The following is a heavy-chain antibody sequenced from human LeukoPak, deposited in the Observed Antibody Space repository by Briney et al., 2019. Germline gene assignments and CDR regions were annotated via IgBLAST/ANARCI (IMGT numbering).Heavy chain of an antibody. CDR3: ARRYFDWLERSYYYYYMDV. CDR1: GFTFSNYN. V-gene: IGHV3-48*04. J-gene: IGHJ6*03. D-gene: IGHD3-9*01. CDR2: ISGSSSTI. Sequence: GGSLRLSCAASGFTFSNYNMNWVRQAPGKGLEWVSYISGSSSTIYYADSVKGRFTISRDNAKNSLYLQMNSLRAEDTAVYYCARRYFDWLERSYYYYYMDVWGKGTTVTVSS.